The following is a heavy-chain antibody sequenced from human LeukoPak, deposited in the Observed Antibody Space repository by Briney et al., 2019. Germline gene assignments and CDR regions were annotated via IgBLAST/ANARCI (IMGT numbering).Heavy chain of an antibody. V-gene: IGHV1-2*02. Sequence: GASVKVSCKASGYTFTGYYMHWVRQAPGQGLEWMGWINPNSGGTNYAQKFQGRVTMTRDTSISTAYMELSRLRSDDTAVYYCASSTSCCDWNWFDPWGQGTLVTVSS. CDR3: ASSTSCCDWNWFDP. J-gene: IGHJ5*02. CDR1: GYTFTGYY. D-gene: IGHD2-2*01. CDR2: INPNSGGT.